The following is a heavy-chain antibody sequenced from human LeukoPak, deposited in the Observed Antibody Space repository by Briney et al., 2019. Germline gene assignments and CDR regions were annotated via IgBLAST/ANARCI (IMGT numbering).Heavy chain of an antibody. J-gene: IGHJ4*02. CDR1: GFTFSDYW. CDR2: INPDGSSS. CDR3: YSPEADY. V-gene: IGHV3-74*01. Sequence: PGGSLRLSCAASGFTFSDYWMHWVRQAPGKGLVWVCRINPDGSSSSYADSVKGRFTISRDNAKNTLYLQMKSLRDEDTAVCYCYSPEADYWGQGTLVTVSS. D-gene: IGHD2-15*01.